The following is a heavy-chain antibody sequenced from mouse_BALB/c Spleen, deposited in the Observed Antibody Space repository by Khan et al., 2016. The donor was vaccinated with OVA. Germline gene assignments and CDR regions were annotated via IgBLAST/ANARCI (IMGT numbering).Heavy chain of an antibody. J-gene: IGHJ2*01. CDR3: VRGNYFY. V-gene: IGHV1-22*01. CDR1: GYTFTDYT. CDR2: VNPNIGNT. Sequence: EVQLQQSGPELVKPGASVKMSCKTSGYTFTDYTLHWVKQSHGKSLEWIGNVNPNIGNTRYNQKFKDKATLTLDKSSRTTYMELRSLTSEDSAVYYRVRGNYFYWGQGATLTVSS. D-gene: IGHD1-1*01.